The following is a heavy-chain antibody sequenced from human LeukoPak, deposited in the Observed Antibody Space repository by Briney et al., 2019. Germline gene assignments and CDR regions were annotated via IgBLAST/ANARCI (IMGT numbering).Heavy chain of an antibody. D-gene: IGHD2-2*01. Sequence: ASVKVSCKASGYTFIGNYIHWVRQAPGQGLEWMGWINPNSGGTNYAQNFQGRVTVTRDTSISTVYMELSRLTSDDTAVYYCARDHCASTGCYEDYYYGLDVWGQGTTVTVSS. CDR1: GYTFIGNY. CDR3: ARDHCASTGCYEDYYYGLDV. V-gene: IGHV1-2*02. J-gene: IGHJ6*02. CDR2: INPNSGGT.